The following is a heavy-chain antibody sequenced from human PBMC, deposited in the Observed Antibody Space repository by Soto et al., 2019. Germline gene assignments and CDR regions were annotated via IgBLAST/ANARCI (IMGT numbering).Heavy chain of an antibody. V-gene: IGHV1-46*03. D-gene: IGHD1-1*01. CDR3: AADPPNEANDPFGI. CDR2: INPTGTTT. J-gene: IGHJ3*02. Sequence: QVQLVQSGAEVKMPGASVKVSCKASEYTFNTYYIHWVRQAPRQGLEWMAIINPTGTTTIYAQRFQRRVTLTRDTYTSTVYMELTSLTSEDTAVYYCAADPPNEANDPFGIWGQGTMLTVSS. CDR1: EYTFNTYY.